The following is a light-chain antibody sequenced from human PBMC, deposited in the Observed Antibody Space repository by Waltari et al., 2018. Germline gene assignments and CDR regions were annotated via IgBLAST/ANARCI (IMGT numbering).Light chain of an antibody. V-gene: IGLV2-14*03. CDR2: DVS. CDR3: SSFTGSSFVL. Sequence: QSALTQPASESGSPGHSITIPCPGTSIDVGAYNFVSWYQHHPGKAPKLIIYDVSDRPSGVSNRFSGSKSGNTASLTISGLQAEDEAMYYCSSFTGSSFVLFGGGTMLTVL. J-gene: IGLJ2*01. CDR1: SIDVGAYNF.